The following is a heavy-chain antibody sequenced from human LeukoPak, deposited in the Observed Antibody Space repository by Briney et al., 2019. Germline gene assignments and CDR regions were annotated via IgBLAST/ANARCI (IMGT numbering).Heavy chain of an antibody. J-gene: IGHJ4*02. CDR3: TTDLGGYSYGSDY. V-gene: IGHV3-15*01. CDR1: GVTFSNSW. Sequence: GGTLRLTCTASGVTFSNSWMSWVRQAPGKGLEWVGRIKSKTDGGTTDYATPVKGIFTISRDDSKNTLYLQMNSLKTEDTAVYYCTTDLGGYSYGSDYWGQGTLVTVSS. CDR2: IKSKTDGGTT. D-gene: IGHD5-18*01.